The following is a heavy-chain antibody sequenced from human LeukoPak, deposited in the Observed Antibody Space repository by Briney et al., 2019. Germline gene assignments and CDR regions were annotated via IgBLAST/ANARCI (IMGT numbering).Heavy chain of an antibody. V-gene: IGHV7-4-1*02. CDR2: INTNTGNP. D-gene: IGHD6-19*01. J-gene: IGHJ6*02. CDR3: ARTSVPSSRYYYYYGMDV. CDR1: GYTFTNYA. Sequence: ASVKVSCKASGYTFTNYAMNWVRQAPRQGLEWMGWINTNTGNPTYAQGFTGRFVSSLDTSVSTAYLQISSLKAEDTAVFYCARTSVPSSRYYYYYGMDVWGQGTTVTVSS.